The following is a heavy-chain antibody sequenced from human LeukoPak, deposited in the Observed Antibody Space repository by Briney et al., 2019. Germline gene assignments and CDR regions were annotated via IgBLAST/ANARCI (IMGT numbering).Heavy chain of an antibody. Sequence: ASVKVSCKASGYTFTGYYMHWVRQAPGQGFEWMGRINPNSGGTNYAQKFQGRVTMTRDTSISTAYMELSRLRSDDTAVYYCARVPIAARPIYYFDYWGQGTLVTVSS. CDR3: ARVPIAARPIYYFDY. D-gene: IGHD6-6*01. CDR2: INPNSGGT. J-gene: IGHJ4*02. V-gene: IGHV1-2*06. CDR1: GYTFTGYY.